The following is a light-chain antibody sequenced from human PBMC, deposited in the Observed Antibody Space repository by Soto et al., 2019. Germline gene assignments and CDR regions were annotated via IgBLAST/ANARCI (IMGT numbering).Light chain of an antibody. CDR2: DAS. CDR1: QSVSTY. V-gene: IGKV3-11*01. J-gene: IGKJ3*01. CDR3: LQRSNLPGVT. Sequence: EIVLTQSPATLSLSPGERATLSCRASQSVSTYLAWYQQKHGQAPRLLIYDASNRATGIPARFSGSGSGTAFTLTISGLDPEDFAVYYCLQRSNLPGVTFGPGTKGDIK.